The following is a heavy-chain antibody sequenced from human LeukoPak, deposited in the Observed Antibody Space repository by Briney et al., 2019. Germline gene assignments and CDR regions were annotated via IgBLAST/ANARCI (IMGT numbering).Heavy chain of an antibody. CDR1: ELTFSRYS. J-gene: IGHJ4*02. Sequence: GGSLRLSCAASELTFSRYSMNWVRQAPGKGLEWVSSISSSSSYMNYADSVKGRFTISRDNAKNSLYLQMNSLRAEDTAVYYCARDLKTGYCSGGSCYRPYYFDYWGQGTLVTVSS. D-gene: IGHD2-15*01. CDR3: ARDLKTGYCSGGSCYRPYYFDY. CDR2: ISSSSSYM. V-gene: IGHV3-21*01.